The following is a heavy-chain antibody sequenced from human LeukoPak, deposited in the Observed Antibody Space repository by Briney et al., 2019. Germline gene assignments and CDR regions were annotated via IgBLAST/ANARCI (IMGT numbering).Heavy chain of an antibody. Sequence: GGSLRLSCAASGFTLSIYEMTWVRQAPGEGLEWVSFISSSDSHTFYADSVKGRFTIFRDTAKNSLYLQMNNLRGEDTAVYYCARDVSSSTRAFDIWGQGTMVAVS. CDR1: GFTLSIYE. J-gene: IGHJ3*02. CDR3: ARDVSSSTRAFDI. V-gene: IGHV3-48*03. D-gene: IGHD1-1*01. CDR2: ISSSDSHT.